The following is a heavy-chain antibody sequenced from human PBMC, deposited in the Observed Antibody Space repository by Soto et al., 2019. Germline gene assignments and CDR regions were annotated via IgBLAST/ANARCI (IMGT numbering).Heavy chain of an antibody. CDR3: AMDSRSHPRGWFDP. Sequence: EVQLLESGGGLVQPGESLRLSCAASGFTFSSYAMTWVRQAPGKGLKWVSSISGSGDYTYFADSVKSRCTISRDNSKDTLYLQMSSLRVEGTAIYYCAMDSRSHPRGWFDPWGQGTLVTVSS. CDR2: ISGSGDYT. D-gene: IGHD2-15*01. CDR1: GFTFSSYA. V-gene: IGHV3-23*01. J-gene: IGHJ5*02.